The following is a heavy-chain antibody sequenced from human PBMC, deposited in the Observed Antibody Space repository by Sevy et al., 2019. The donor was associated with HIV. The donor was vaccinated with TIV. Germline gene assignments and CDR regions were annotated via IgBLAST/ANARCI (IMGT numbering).Heavy chain of an antibody. J-gene: IGHJ4*02. CDR3: ARDLPPSATTVAHFDC. CDR2: ISNSGTSM. V-gene: IGHV3-48*03. Sequence: GSLRLSCVASGFTFSSYEMNWVRQAPGKGLEWVSYISNSGTSMYYSDSVKGRFTISRDNARNSLYLQMNSLRAEDTAVYYCARDLPPSATTVAHFDCWGQWTLVTVSS. D-gene: IGHD4-17*01. CDR1: GFTFSSYE.